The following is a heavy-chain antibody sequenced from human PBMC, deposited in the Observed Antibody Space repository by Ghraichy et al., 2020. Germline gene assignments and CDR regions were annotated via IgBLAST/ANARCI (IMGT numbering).Heavy chain of an antibody. CDR1: GFTFSSYS. CDR2: ISSSSSYI. V-gene: IGHV3-21*01. CDR3: ARDGGDIVVVPAAIQWDYEGDYYYYYGMDV. D-gene: IGHD2-2*02. Sequence: GGSLRLSCAASGFTFSSYSMNWVRQAPGKGLEWVSSISSSSSYIYYADSVKGRFTISRDNAKNSLYLQMNSLRAEDTAVYYCARDGGDIVVVPAAIQWDYEGDYYYYYGMDVWGQGTTVTVSS. J-gene: IGHJ6*02.